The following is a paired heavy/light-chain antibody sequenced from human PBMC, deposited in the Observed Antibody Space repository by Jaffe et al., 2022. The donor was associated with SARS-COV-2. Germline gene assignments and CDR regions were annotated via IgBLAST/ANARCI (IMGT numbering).Light chain of an antibody. CDR2: GAS. CDR1: QSVSSTY. J-gene: IGKJ1*01. Sequence: IVLTQSPGTVSLSPGERATLSCRASQSVSSTYLAWYQQKPGQAPRLLIYGASSRATGIPDRFSGSGSGTDFTLTISRLEPEDFAVYYCQQYGNSLWTFGQGTKVEIK. V-gene: IGKV3-20*01. CDR3: QQYGNSLWT.
Heavy chain of an antibody. CDR2: INDSGTT. J-gene: IGHJ6*03. V-gene: IGHV4-34*02. D-gene: IGHD5-12*01. CDR3: ARCRQYNGNDWDYYMDV. Sequence: QVQLRQWGAGLLKPSETLSLTCGVYGGSFSGYYWSWIRQPPGKGLEWIGEINDSGTTNYNPSLKSRVTMSIDASADQFSLKLSSVTAADTAMYYCARCRQYNGNDWDYYMDVWDKGTTVTVSS. CDR1: GGSFSGYY.